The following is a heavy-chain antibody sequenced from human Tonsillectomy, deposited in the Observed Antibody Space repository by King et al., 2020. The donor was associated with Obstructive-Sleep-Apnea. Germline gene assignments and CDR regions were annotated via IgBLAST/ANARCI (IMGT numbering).Heavy chain of an antibody. V-gene: IGHV3-7*01. CDR1: GFTFSSYW. J-gene: IGHJ4*02. CDR2: IKQDGSVK. CDR3: AREYGGPDY. Sequence: VQLVESGGGLVQPGGSVRLSCGASGFTFSSYWMTWVRQAPGKGLEWVANIKQDGSVKNYEDSVKGRFTISSDNAKKSVFLQMNSLTAEDTAVYYCAREYGGPDYWGQGTLVTVSS. D-gene: IGHD3-16*01.